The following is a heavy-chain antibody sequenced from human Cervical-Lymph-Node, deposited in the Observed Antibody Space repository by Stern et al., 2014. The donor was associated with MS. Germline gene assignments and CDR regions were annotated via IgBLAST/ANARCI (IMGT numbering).Heavy chain of an antibody. D-gene: IGHD4-23*01. V-gene: IGHV3-33*01. CDR2: IWYDGSNR. Sequence: VHLVESGGGVVQPGRPLRLFCAASEFTFSSSGMHWVRPAPGKGLEWLAIIWYDGSNRYYADSVKGRFTISRDNSKNTLYLQMNSLRVEDTAVYYCAREGGKTAEYFQHWGQGTLVTVSS. CDR3: AREGGKTAEYFQH. CDR1: EFTFSSSG. J-gene: IGHJ1*01.